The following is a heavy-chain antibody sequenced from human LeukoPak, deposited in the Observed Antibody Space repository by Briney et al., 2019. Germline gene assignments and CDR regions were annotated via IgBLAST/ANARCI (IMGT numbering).Heavy chain of an antibody. J-gene: IGHJ5*02. D-gene: IGHD2-15*01. V-gene: IGHV4-34*01. Sequence: AETLTLTCAVSGVSFSGYYWSWLRQPPGKGPEWVGDINHSGSTNYNPCLMSRVPISVDKSKNQFSLKLSTVTAADAAVYYCARVIVVVVDATGWFDPWGEGTLVSVSS. CDR2: INHSGST. CDR1: GVSFSGYY. CDR3: ARVIVVVVDATGWFDP.